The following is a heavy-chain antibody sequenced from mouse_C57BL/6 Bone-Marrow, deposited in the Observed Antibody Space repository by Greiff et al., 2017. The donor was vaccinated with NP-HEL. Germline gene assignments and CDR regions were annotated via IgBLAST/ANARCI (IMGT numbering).Heavy chain of an antibody. J-gene: IGHJ4*01. CDR2: INSDGGST. V-gene: IGHV5-2*01. CDR3: ARIYDYDGIYAMDY. CDR1: EYEFPSHD. D-gene: IGHD2-4*01. Sequence: DVKLVESGGGLVQPGESLKLSCESNEYEFPSHDMSWVRKTPEKRLELVAAINSDGGSTYYPDTMERRFIISRDNTKKTLYLQMSSLRSEDTALYYCARIYDYDGIYAMDYWGQGTSVTVSS.